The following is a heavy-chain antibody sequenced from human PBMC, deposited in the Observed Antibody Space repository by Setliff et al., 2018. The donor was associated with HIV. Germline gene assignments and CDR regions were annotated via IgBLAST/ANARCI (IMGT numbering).Heavy chain of an antibody. CDR3: AKGGQGITIFGVVILAFDI. CDR2: ISGGGGST. D-gene: IGHD3-3*01. CDR1: GFTFSSYA. Sequence: GALRLSCAASGFTFSSYAMSWVRQAPGKGLEWVSSISGGGGSTYYADSVTGRFTISRDNSKNTLYLQLNSLRAEGTAVYYCAKGGQGITIFGVVILAFDIWGQGTMVTVSS. J-gene: IGHJ3*02. V-gene: IGHV3-23*01.